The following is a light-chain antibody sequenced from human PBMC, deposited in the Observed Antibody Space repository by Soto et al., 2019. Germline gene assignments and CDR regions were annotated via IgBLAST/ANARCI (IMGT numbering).Light chain of an antibody. CDR1: QSVSSY. CDR3: QQYGTSPWT. J-gene: IGKJ1*01. CDR2: DAS. V-gene: IGKV3-11*01. Sequence: EIVLTQSASTLSLSAGERATLSCGASQSVSSYLAWYQQKPGQAPRLLIYDASNRATGIPARFSGSGSGTDFSLTISRLETEDFAVYYCQQYGTSPWTFGQGTKVDIK.